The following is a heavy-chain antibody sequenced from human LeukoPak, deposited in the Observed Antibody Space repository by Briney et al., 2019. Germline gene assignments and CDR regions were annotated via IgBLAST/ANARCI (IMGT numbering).Heavy chain of an antibody. V-gene: IGHV3-74*01. Sequence: GGSLRLSCAASGFTFNNYWMHWVRQVPGKGLVWVSRINNDGTRTNYVDSAKGRFTISRDNAKNTLFLQMNSLGAEDSAVYYCARGNFYSGSGSSPLDYWGQGTLVTVSS. J-gene: IGHJ4*02. D-gene: IGHD3-10*01. CDR3: ARGNFYSGSGSSPLDY. CDR1: GFTFNNYW. CDR2: INNDGTRT.